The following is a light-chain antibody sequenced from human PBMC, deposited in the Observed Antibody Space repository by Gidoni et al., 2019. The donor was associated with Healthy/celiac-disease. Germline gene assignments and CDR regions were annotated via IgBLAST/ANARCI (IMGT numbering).Light chain of an antibody. J-gene: IGKJ3*01. CDR2: GAS. Sequence: EIVMTQSLATLSVPPGERATLSCRASQSVSSNLAWYQQKPGQAPRLLIYGASTRATGIPARFSGSGSGTEFTLTISSLQSEDFAVYYCQQYNNWPPFTFGPGTKVDIK. CDR3: QQYNNWPPFT. V-gene: IGKV3-15*01. CDR1: QSVSSN.